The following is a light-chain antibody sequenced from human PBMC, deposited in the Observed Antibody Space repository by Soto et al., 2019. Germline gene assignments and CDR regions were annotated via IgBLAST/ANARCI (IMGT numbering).Light chain of an antibody. CDR1: QSVSSN. V-gene: IGKV3-15*01. Sequence: EIVMTQSPATLSLSPGERATLSCRASQSVSSNLAWYQQKPGQAPRLLIYGASTRATGIPARFSGSGSGTDFTLTISSLKHEDFATYYCQQANSFTITFGQGTRLEIK. J-gene: IGKJ5*01. CDR3: QQANSFTIT. CDR2: GAS.